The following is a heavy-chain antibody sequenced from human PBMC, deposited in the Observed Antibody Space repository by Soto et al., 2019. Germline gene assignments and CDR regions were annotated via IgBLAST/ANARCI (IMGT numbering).Heavy chain of an antibody. CDR1: GYNFLTYG. D-gene: IGHD3-10*01. V-gene: IGHV1-18*01. Sequence: ASVKVSCKASGYNFLTYGISWLRQAPGRGLEWMGWISTDNTHRNYAQNFQERVTMTTDTSTNTAYMELRSPRSDDTAIYYCARDRPGISVIRAVKTYNYFDPWGQGTLVTVSS. J-gene: IGHJ5*02. CDR2: ISTDNTHR. CDR3: ARDRPGISVIRAVKTYNYFDP.